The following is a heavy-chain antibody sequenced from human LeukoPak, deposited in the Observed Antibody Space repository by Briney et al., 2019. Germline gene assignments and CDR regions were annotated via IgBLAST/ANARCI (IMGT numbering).Heavy chain of an antibody. CDR1: GGSISRNNYY. CDR2: TYYSGGT. D-gene: IGHD4-17*01. Sequence: PSETLSLTCTVSGGSISRNNYYWGWIRQPPGKGLEWIGYTYYSGGTYYNPSLKSRVTISVDTSKNQFPLKLNSVTAADTAVYFCARLPYGDYYFDYWGQGTLVIVS. CDR3: ARLPYGDYYFDY. V-gene: IGHV4-30-4*08. J-gene: IGHJ4*02.